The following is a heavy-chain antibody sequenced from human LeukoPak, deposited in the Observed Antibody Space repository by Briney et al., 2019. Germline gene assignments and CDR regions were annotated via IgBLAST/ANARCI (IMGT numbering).Heavy chain of an antibody. D-gene: IGHD2-2*01. Sequence: GESLKISCKWSGYTYTNYWIGWVRQMPGKGLEWMGTIYPSDSTTRYSPSFQGQATISADKSFSTAYLQWSSLKASDTGMYYCARRYCSSFACFSPLDYWGQGTLVTVSS. J-gene: IGHJ4*02. V-gene: IGHV5-51*01. CDR2: IYPSDSTT. CDR3: ARRYCSSFACFSPLDY. CDR1: GYTYTNYW.